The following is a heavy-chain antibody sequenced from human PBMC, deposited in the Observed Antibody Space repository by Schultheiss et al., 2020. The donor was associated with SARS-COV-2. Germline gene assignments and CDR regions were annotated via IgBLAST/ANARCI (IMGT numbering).Heavy chain of an antibody. CDR3: AKDGGSNDYWNWYFDL. CDR1: GFTFSDYE. CDR2: ISYSGDNT. D-gene: IGHD4/OR15-4a*01. Sequence: GGSLRLSCAASGFTFSDYEMTWVRQAPGKGLEWVSAISYSGDNTYYADSVKGRFTISRDNSKNTLYLQMNSLRAEDTAVYYCAKDGGSNDYWNWYFDLWGRGTLVTVSS. V-gene: IGHV3-23*01. J-gene: IGHJ2*01.